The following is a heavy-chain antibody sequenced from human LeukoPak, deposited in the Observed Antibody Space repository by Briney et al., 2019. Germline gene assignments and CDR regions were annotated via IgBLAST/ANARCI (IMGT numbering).Heavy chain of an antibody. V-gene: IGHV1-8*01. CDR1: GYTFTSYD. D-gene: IGHD3-10*01. Sequence: ASVKVSCKASGYTFTSYDINWVRQATGQGLEWMGWMNPNSGNTGYAQKFQGRVTMTRYTSISTAYMELSSLRSEDTAVYYCAREGRQLLWFGELNWFDPWGQGTLVTVSS. J-gene: IGHJ5*01. CDR2: MNPNSGNT. CDR3: AREGRQLLWFGELNWFDP.